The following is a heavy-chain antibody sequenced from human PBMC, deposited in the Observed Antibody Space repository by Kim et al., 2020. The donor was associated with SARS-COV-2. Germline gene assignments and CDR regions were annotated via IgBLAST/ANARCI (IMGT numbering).Heavy chain of an antibody. V-gene: IGHV4-34*01. J-gene: IGHJ6*01. CDR2: INHSGST. Sequence: SETLSLTCAVYGGSFRGYYWSWIRQPPGKGLEWIGEINHSGSTNYNPSLKSRVTISVDTSKNQFSLKLSSVTAADTAVYYCARGNTISHFYYYYYGMDV. CDR1: GGSFRGYY. CDR3: ARGNTISHFYYYYYGMDV. D-gene: IGHD3-9*01.